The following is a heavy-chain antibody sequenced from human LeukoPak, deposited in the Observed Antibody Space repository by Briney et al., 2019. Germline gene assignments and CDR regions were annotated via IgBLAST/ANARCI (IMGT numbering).Heavy chain of an antibody. J-gene: IGHJ6*03. CDR2: INPNSGGT. Sequence: GASVKVSCKASGYTFTGYYMHWVRQAPGQGLEWMGWINPNSGGTNYAQKFQGRVTMTRDTSISTAYMELSRLRSDDTAVYYCAGVLSGRTVWSPYYYYYMDVWGKGTTVTISS. V-gene: IGHV1-2*02. CDR3: AGVLSGRTVWSPYYYYYMDV. CDR1: GYTFTGYY. D-gene: IGHD2-8*02.